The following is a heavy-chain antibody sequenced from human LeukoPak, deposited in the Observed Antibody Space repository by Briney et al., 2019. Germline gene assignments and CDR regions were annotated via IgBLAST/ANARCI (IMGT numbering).Heavy chain of an antibody. CDR3: TRQGLWFGELSWFDP. V-gene: IGHV3-73*01. Sequence: GGSLRLSCAASGFTFSGSAMHWVPQASGKGLEWVGRIRSKANSYATAYAASVKGRFTISRDDSKNTAYLQMNSLKTEDTAVYYCTRQGLWFGELSWFDPWGQGTLVTVSS. CDR2: IRSKANSYAT. CDR1: GFTFSGSA. D-gene: IGHD3-10*01. J-gene: IGHJ5*02.